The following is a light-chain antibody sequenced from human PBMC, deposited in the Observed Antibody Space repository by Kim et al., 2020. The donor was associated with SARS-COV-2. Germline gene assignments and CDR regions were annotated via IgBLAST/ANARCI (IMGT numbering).Light chain of an antibody. V-gene: IGKV1-5*03. Sequence: SSSVGDIVAITCLASQSISSWLSWYQQKPGKAPKLLIYKASSLESGVPSRFSGSGSGTEFTLTISILQPDVFASYFCQQYNSYWTFGQGTKVDIK. CDR1: QSISSW. J-gene: IGKJ1*01. CDR2: KAS. CDR3: QQYNSYWT.